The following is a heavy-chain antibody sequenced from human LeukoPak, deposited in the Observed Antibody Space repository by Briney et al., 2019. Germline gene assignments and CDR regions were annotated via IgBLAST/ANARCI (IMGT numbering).Heavy chain of an antibody. CDR3: AKDLMVRGVMVDFDY. V-gene: IGHV3-43*02. J-gene: IGHJ4*02. Sequence: PGGSLRLSCAASGFTFDDYAMHWVRQAPGKGLEWVSLISGDGGSTYYADSVKGRFTISGDNSKNSLYLQMNSLRTEDTALYYCAKDLMVRGVMVDFDYWGQGTLVTVSS. CDR1: GFTFDDYA. D-gene: IGHD3-10*01. CDR2: ISGDGGST.